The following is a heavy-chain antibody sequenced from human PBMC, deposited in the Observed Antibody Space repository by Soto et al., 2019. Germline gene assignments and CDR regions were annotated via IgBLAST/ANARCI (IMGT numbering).Heavy chain of an antibody. Sequence: EVQLVESGAGLVKPGGSLRLSCAASGFTFSNAWMSWVRQAPGKGLEWVGRIKSKTDGGTTDYAAPVKVSFTISRDDSKNTRYLQMHSLNTEDTAVYHGTTPPRQSSTWYSDFYYCMYARGQGTTVTVSS. V-gene: IGHV3-15*01. CDR3: TTPPRQSSTWYSDFYYCMYA. CDR2: IKSKTDGGTT. CDR1: GFTFSNAW. J-gene: IGHJ6*02. D-gene: IGHD6-13*01.